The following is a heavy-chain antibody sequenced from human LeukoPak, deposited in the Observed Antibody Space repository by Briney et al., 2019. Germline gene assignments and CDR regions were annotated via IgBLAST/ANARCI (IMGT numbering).Heavy chain of an antibody. Sequence: GRSLRLSCAASGFTFSSHAMHWVRQAPGKGLGWVTLISYDGSNKYYADSVKGRFTISRDNSKNTLYLQMNSLRAEDTAVYYCARDGSRMIVVVSERRAPFDYWGQGTPVTVSS. CDR3: ARDGSRMIVVVSERRAPFDY. CDR2: ISYDGSNK. CDR1: GFTFSSHA. V-gene: IGHV3-30-3*01. D-gene: IGHD3-22*01. J-gene: IGHJ4*02.